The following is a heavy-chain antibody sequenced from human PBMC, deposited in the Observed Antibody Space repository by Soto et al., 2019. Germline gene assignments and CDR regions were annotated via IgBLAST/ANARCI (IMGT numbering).Heavy chain of an antibody. J-gene: IGHJ6*02. V-gene: IGHV4-34*01. Sequence: LSLTCAVYGGSFSGYYWSWIRQPPGKGLEWIGEINHSGSTNYNPSLKSRVTISVDTSKNQFTLKLSSVTAADTAVYYCARCGVATIRIRYYYYGMDVWGQGTTVTVSS. D-gene: IGHD5-12*01. CDR1: GGSFSGYY. CDR3: ARCGVATIRIRYYYYGMDV. CDR2: INHSGST.